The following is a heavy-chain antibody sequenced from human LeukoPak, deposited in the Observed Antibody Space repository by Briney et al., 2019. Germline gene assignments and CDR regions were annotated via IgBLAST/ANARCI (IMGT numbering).Heavy chain of an antibody. CDR3: AREVAARPGFDY. Sequence: TLSLTCTVSGGSISSGDYYWSWIRQPPGKGLEWIGYIYYSGSAYYNPSLKSRVTISVDTSKNQFSLKLSSVTAADTAVYYCAREVAARPGFDYWGQGTLVTVSS. D-gene: IGHD6-6*01. V-gene: IGHV4-30-4*08. CDR2: IYYSGSA. CDR1: GGSISSGDYY. J-gene: IGHJ4*02.